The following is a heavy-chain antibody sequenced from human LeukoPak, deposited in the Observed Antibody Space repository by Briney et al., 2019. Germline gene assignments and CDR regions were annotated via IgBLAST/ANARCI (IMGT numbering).Heavy chain of an antibody. Sequence: GASVKVSCKASGYILSSYNMHWVRQAPGQGLEWLGIINPSGGSTSYAQKFQGRVTMTRDMSTSTVYMELSSLRSEDTAVYYCARDRFPVAGENYYYYYYMDVWGKGTTVTVSS. CDR3: ARDRFPVAGENYYYYYYMDV. D-gene: IGHD6-19*01. V-gene: IGHV1-46*01. CDR2: INPSGGST. CDR1: GYILSSYN. J-gene: IGHJ6*03.